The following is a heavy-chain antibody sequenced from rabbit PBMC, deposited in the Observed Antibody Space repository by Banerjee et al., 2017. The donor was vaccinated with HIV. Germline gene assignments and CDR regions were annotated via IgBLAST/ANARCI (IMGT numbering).Heavy chain of an antibody. CDR3: ARDGGTYAYIDGYFNL. D-gene: IGHD6-1*01. CDR1: GFSFSSSYY. J-gene: IGHJ4*01. Sequence: QSLEESGGDLVKPGASLTLTCTASGFSFSSSYYMCWVRQAPGKRPEWIAYIYAGSSGSTYYASWAKGRFTISKTSSTTVTLQMTSLTAADTATYFCARDGGTYAYIDGYFNLWGQGTLVTVS. V-gene: IGHV1S40*01. CDR2: IYAGSSGST.